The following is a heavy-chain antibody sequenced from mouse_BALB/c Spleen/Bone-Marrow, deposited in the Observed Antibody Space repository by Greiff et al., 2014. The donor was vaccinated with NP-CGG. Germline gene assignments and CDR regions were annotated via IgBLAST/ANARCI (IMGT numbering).Heavy chain of an antibody. CDR3: TRDLYDGYYYYAMDY. J-gene: IGHJ4*01. CDR1: GFTFSSYT. V-gene: IGHV5-6-4*01. CDR2: ISSGGSYT. Sequence: EVKLVESGGGLVKPGGSLKLSCAASGFTFSSYTMSWVRQTPEKRLEWVATISSGGSYTYYPDGVKGRFTTSRDNAKNTLYLQMSSLKSEDTAMYYCTRDLYDGYYYYAMDYWGQGTSVTVSS. D-gene: IGHD2-3*01.